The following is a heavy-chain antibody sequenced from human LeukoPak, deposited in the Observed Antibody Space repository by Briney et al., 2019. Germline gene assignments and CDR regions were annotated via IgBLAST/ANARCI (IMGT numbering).Heavy chain of an antibody. J-gene: IGHJ4*02. CDR3: ATQGGELITY. D-gene: IGHD1-26*01. V-gene: IGHV3-30*03. CDR1: GFTFSSYG. Sequence: PGGSLRLSCAASGFTFSSYGMHWVRQAPGKGLEWVAVISYDGSNKYYADSVKGRFTISRDNSKNTLYLQMNGLRAEDTAVYYCATQGGELITYWGQGTRVTVAS. CDR2: ISYDGSNK.